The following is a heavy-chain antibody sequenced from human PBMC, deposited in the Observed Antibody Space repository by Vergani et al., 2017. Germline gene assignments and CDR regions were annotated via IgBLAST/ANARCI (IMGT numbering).Heavy chain of an antibody. CDR2: ISYDGSNK. CDR1: GFTFSSYG. J-gene: IGHJ4*02. Sequence: QVQLVESGGGVVQPGRSLRLSCAASGFTFSSYGMHWVRQAPGKGLEWVAVISYDGSNKYYADSVKGRFTISRDNSKNTLYLQMNSLRAEDTAVYYCSKDLLVRLGELSLYYFDYWGQGTLVTVSS. D-gene: IGHD3-16*02. CDR3: SKDLLVRLGELSLYYFDY. V-gene: IGHV3-30*18.